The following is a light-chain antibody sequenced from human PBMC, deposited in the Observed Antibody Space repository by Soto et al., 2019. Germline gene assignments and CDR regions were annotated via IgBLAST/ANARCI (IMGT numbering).Light chain of an antibody. V-gene: IGKV3-11*01. CDR1: QSVSSH. Sequence: EIVLTQSPATLSLSPGERATLSCRASQSVSSHLAWYQQKPGQAPRLLIYDASNRATGTPDRFSGSGSGTDFTLTISGLEPEDFAVYYCQERTNWPPSWTFGQGTKVDIK. CDR3: QERTNWPPSWT. CDR2: DAS. J-gene: IGKJ1*01.